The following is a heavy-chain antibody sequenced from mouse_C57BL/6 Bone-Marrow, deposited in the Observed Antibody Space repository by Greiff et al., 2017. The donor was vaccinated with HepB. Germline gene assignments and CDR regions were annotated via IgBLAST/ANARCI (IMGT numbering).Heavy chain of an antibody. V-gene: IGHV5-4*01. J-gene: IGHJ1*03. CDR1: GFTFSSYA. CDR2: ISDGGSYT. CDR3: ARGGWLLWYFDV. Sequence: EVQGVESGGGLVKPGGSLKLSCAASGFTFSSYAMSWVRQTPEKRLEWVATISDGGSYTYYPDNVKGRFTISRDNAKNNLYLQMSHLKSEDTAMYYCARGGWLLWYFDVWGTGTTVTVSS. D-gene: IGHD2-3*01.